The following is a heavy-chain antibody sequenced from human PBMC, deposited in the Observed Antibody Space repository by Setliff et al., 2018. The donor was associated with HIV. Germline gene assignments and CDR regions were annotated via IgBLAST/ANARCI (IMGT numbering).Heavy chain of an antibody. Sequence: NPSETLSLTCAVYGGSFSGYYWSWIRQPPGKGLEWIGYIYYSGSTNYSPSLKGRVTISVDTSKNQFSLKLSSVTAADTAVYYCARGYPVSYYYMDVWGKGTTVTVSS. CDR1: GGSFSGYY. V-gene: IGHV4-59*12. D-gene: IGHD3-16*02. CDR3: ARGYPVSYYYMDV. J-gene: IGHJ6*03. CDR2: IYYSGST.